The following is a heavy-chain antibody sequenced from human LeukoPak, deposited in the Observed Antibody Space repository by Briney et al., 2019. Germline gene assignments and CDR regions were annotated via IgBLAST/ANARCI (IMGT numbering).Heavy chain of an antibody. CDR1: GYSISSGYY. CDR2: IYHSGST. V-gene: IGHV4-38-2*02. Sequence: SETLSLTCTVSGYSISSGYYWGWIRQPPGKGLEWIGSIYHSGSTYYNSSLKSRVTISVDTSKNQFSLNLSSVTAADTAVYYCARPSNGGFFDYWGQGTLVTVSS. D-gene: IGHD7-27*01. CDR3: ARPSNGGFFDY. J-gene: IGHJ4*02.